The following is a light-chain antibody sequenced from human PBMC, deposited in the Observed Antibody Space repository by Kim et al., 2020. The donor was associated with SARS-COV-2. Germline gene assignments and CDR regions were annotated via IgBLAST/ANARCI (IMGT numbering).Light chain of an antibody. CDR2: TAS. V-gene: IGKV1-16*01. Sequence: DIQMTQSPSSLSASVGDSVTITCRASQDINNYLAWFQQRPGKAPKSLLNTASTLQSGVPSRFRGSGSGTDFTLIISSLQPEDSATYYCQQYHSHPPTFGEGTKLEI. J-gene: IGKJ2*01. CDR1: QDINNY. CDR3: QQYHSHPPT.